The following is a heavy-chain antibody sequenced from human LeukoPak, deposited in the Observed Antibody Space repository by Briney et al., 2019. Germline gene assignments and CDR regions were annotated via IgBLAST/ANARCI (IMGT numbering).Heavy chain of an antibody. CDR1: GGSISSYY. CDR3: ARAVYSSSWSPDPFDY. Sequence: SETLSLTCTVSGGSISSYYWSWIRQPPGKGLEWIGYIYYSGSTNYNPSLKSRVTMSVDTSKNQFSLKLSSVTAADTAVYYCARAVYSSSWSPDPFDYWGQGTLVTVSS. V-gene: IGHV4-59*01. D-gene: IGHD6-13*01. CDR2: IYYSGST. J-gene: IGHJ4*02.